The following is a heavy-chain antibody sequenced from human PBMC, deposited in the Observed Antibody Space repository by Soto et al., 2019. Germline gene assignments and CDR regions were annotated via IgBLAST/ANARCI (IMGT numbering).Heavy chain of an antibody. CDR2: IYNTVGT. Sequence: QVQLQESGPGLVEPSQTLSLTCTVSAGSVRPGGYFLSWIRHSPGKVLELIGHIYNTVGTYGNPSLMRRVTVSVESFMNQLALRLASGTAGPTAGYSCGRRSDVDKVDTWGQGTLVTVSS. J-gene: IGHJ5*02. V-gene: IGHV4-30-4*01. CDR3: GRRSDVDKVDT. D-gene: IGHD2-21*01. CDR1: AGSVRPGGYF.